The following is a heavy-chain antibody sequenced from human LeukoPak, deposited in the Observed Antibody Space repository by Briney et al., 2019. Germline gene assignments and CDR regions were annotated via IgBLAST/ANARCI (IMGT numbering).Heavy chain of an antibody. D-gene: IGHD2/OR15-2a*01. CDR3: ARGSTRADDY. Sequence: PSETLSLTCIVSGASISSHYWSWIRQPPGKRLEWIGYVHHDGTTNQNPPLKSRVAISMDTSRNQMSLKLYSMTAADTAMYYCARGSTRADDYWGQGILVTVS. CDR1: GASISSHY. CDR2: VHHDGTT. V-gene: IGHV4-59*11. J-gene: IGHJ4*02.